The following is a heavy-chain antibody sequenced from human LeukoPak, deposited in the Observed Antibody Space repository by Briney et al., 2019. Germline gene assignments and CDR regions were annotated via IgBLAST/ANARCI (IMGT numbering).Heavy chain of an antibody. CDR3: AKDFSAYGSGMTHSDY. D-gene: IGHD3-10*01. CDR1: GFTFSSYA. V-gene: IGHV3-23*01. J-gene: IGHJ4*02. Sequence: PGGSLRLSCAVSGFTFSSYAMSWVRQAPGKGLEWVSAISGSGGSTYYADSVKGRFTISRDNSKNTLYLQMNSLRAEDTAVYYCAKDFSAYGSGMTHSDYWGQGTLVTVSS. CDR2: ISGSGGST.